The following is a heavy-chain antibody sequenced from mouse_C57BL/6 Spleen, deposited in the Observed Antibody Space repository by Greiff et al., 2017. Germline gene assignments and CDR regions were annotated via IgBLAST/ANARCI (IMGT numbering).Heavy chain of an antibody. D-gene: IGHD2-4*01. CDR1: GFTFSSYA. V-gene: IGHV5-9-1*02. CDR2: ISSGGDYI. CDR3: TRKGDDYDEGWFAY. Sequence: EVHLVESGEGLVKPGGSLKLSCAASGFTFSSYAMSWVRQTPEKRLEWVAYISSGGDYIYYADTVKGRFTISRDNARNTLYLQMSSLKSEDTAMYYCTRKGDDYDEGWFAYWGQGTLVTVSA. J-gene: IGHJ3*01.